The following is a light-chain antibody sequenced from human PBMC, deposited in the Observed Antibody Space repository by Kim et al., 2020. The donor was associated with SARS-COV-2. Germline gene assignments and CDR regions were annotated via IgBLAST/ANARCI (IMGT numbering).Light chain of an antibody. V-gene: IGKV2-28*01. Sequence: DIVVTQSPLSLAVTPGEPASISCRSSQSLLYRNGYNYLDWYLKKPGQSPKLLIYVGSSRASGVPDRFSGSVSGTDFTLRIGRVEAEDVGVYYCMQALKNPRTFGQGTKLEIK. J-gene: IGKJ1*01. CDR2: VGS. CDR1: QSLLYRNGYNY. CDR3: MQALKNPRT.